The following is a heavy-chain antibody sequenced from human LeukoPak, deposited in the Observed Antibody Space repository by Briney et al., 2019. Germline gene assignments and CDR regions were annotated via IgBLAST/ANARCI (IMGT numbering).Heavy chain of an antibody. CDR2: IYYNGST. Sequence: SETLSLTCTVSGGSISSSSYYWGWIRQPPGKGLEWIGSIYYNGSTYYNPSLKSRVTISVDTSKNQFSLKLSSVTAADTAVYYCARINQNCGGDCYFYWYFDLWGRGTLVTVSS. CDR1: GGSISSSSYY. J-gene: IGHJ2*01. V-gene: IGHV4-39*01. D-gene: IGHD2-21*02. CDR3: ARINQNCGGDCYFYWYFDL.